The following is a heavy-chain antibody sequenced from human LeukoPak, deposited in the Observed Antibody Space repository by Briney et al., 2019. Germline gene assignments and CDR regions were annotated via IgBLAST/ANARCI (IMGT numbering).Heavy chain of an antibody. CDR2: IYDSGST. V-gene: IGHV4-59*01. J-gene: IGHJ4*02. D-gene: IGHD5-12*01. CDR3: ARGAYSGYSFDY. Sequence: PSETLSLTCTVCGGSIYSYYWTWIRQSPGKGLEWIGYIYDSGSTNYNPSLKSRLTLSVDVSKNQFSLKLSSVTAADTAVYYCARGAYSGYSFDYWGQGTLVTVSS. CDR1: GGSIYSYY.